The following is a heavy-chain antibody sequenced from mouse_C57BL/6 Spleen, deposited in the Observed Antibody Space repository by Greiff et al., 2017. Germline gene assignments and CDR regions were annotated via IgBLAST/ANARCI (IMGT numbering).Heavy chain of an antibody. J-gene: IGHJ2*01. CDR1: GYTFTSYW. D-gene: IGHD1-1*01. V-gene: IGHV1-7*01. CDR3: ARHGSRYAY. Sequence: VQLQQSGAELAKPGASVKLSCKASGYTFTSYWMHWVKQRPGQGLEWIGYINPSSGYTTYNQKFKDKATLTADTSSSTAYMQLSSLTYEASAVYYCARHGSRYAYGGQGTILTVSA. CDR2: INPSSGYT.